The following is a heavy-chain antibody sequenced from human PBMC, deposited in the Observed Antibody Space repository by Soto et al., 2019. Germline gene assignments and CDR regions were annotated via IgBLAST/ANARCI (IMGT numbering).Heavy chain of an antibody. V-gene: IGHV3-21*01. Sequence: GGSLRLSCAASGFTFSSYSMNWVRQAPGKGLEWVSSISSSSSYIYYADSVKGRFTISRDNAKNSLYLQMNSLRAEDTAVYYCALDRDFWSGYYLGAFDLWGQGTMVTVSS. CDR1: GFTFSSYS. CDR3: ALDRDFWSGYYLGAFDL. CDR2: ISSSSSYI. J-gene: IGHJ3*01. D-gene: IGHD3-3*01.